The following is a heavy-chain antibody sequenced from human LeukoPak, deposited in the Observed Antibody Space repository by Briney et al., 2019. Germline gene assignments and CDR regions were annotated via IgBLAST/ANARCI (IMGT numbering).Heavy chain of an antibody. V-gene: IGHV4-61*02. CDR1: GGSVSSGSYY. D-gene: IGHD3-9*01. CDR2: IYTSGST. J-gene: IGHJ4*02. Sequence: PSETLSLTCAVSGGSVSSGSYYWNWIRQPAGKALEYIGRIYTSGSTSYNPSLENRVTISLGTSKNQLSLKLRSVTAADTAVYYCTRAGYDTATGYPGTFDYWGPGTLVTVSS. CDR3: TRAGYDTATGYPGTFDY.